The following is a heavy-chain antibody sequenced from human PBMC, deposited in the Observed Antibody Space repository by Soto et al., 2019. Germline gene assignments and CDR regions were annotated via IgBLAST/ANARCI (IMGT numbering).Heavy chain of an antibody. Sequence: GGSLRRSSAASGFSFTKAWMSCFRQAPGKGLEWVGRIKSKTDAGTTYYAAPVNGRFTVSRDDSKNTLYLQMNSLKIEDKAVYYCAADSRGPMAPHFDYWGQGALVTVSS. D-gene: IGHD3-10*01. J-gene: IGHJ4*02. V-gene: IGHV3-15*06. CDR2: IKSKTDAGTT. CDR1: GFSFTKAW. CDR3: AADSRGPMAPHFDY.